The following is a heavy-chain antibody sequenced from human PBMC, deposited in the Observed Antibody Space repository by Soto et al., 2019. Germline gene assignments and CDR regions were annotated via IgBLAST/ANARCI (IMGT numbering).Heavy chain of an antibody. V-gene: IGHV3-23*01. Sequence: PGGSLRLSCAASGFTFSTYAMAWVRQAPGKGLEWVSGVSASGLNTDYADPVKGRFYISRDNSKNTVYLQMNSLTAEDTAVYYCVKHFVNGEVDSWGHGTPGTVSS. D-gene: IGHD3-10*01. CDR3: VKHFVNGEVDS. J-gene: IGHJ5*01. CDR2: VSASGLNT. CDR1: GFTFSTYA.